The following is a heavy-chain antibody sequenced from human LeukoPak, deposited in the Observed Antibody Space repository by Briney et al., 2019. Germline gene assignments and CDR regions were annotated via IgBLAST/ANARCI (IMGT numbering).Heavy chain of an antibody. CDR2: FSASGNS. V-gene: IGHV4-61*02. CDR1: GDSISSDDYY. J-gene: IGHJ4*02. D-gene: IGHD6-13*01. Sequence: SETLSLTCTVSGDSISSDDYYWSWIRQPAGKGLEWIGRFSASGNSNYNPSLKSRLTISVDRSKNQFSLKLSSVTAADTAVYYCARDLMGIAYRGAFYYWGQGTLVTVSS. CDR3: ARDLMGIAYRGAFYY.